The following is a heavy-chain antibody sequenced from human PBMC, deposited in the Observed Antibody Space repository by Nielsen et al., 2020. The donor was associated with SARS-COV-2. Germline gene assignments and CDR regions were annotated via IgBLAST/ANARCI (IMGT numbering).Heavy chain of an antibody. D-gene: IGHD3-10*01. CDR2: ISYDGSNK. Sequence: WIRQPPGKGLERVAVISYDGSNKYYADSVKGRFTISRDNSKNTLYLQMNSLRAEDTAVYYCAKEFGGSYGSGSYYSAREGSYYGMDVWGQGTTVTVSS. V-gene: IGHV3-30*18. CDR3: AKEFGGSYGSGSYYSAREGSYYGMDV. J-gene: IGHJ6*02.